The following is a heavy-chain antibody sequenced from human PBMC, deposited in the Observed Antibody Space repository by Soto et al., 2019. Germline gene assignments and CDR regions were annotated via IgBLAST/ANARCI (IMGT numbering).Heavy chain of an antibody. Sequence: EVQLLESGGGLVQPGGSLRLSCAASGFTFSSYAMSWVRQAPGKGLEWVSAISGSGGSTYYADSVKGRFTISRENSKNTLYLQMNSLRAEDTAVYYCAKTTLAAAGVPYYFDYWGQGTLVTVSS. CDR1: GFTFSSYA. CDR2: ISGSGGST. D-gene: IGHD6-13*01. J-gene: IGHJ4*02. CDR3: AKTTLAAAGVPYYFDY. V-gene: IGHV3-23*01.